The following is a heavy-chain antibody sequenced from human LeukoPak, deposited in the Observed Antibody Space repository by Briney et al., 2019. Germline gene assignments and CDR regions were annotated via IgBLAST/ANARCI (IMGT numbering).Heavy chain of an antibody. V-gene: IGHV1-2*02. CDR1: GYTFTGYY. Sequence: ASVEVSCKASGYTFTGYYMHWVRQAPGQGLEWMGWINPNSGGTNYAQKFQGRVTMTRDTSISTAYMELSRLRSDDTAVYYCARDPVRASFYRMDVWGQGTTVTVSS. D-gene: IGHD3-16*02. J-gene: IGHJ6*02. CDR3: ARDPVRASFYRMDV. CDR2: INPNSGGT.